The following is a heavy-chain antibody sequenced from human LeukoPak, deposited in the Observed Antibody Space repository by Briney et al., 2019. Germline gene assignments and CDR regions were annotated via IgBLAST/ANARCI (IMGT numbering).Heavy chain of an antibody. D-gene: IGHD5-12*01. CDR3: TSSGYSGHDPLHY. Sequence: ASVKVSCKASGYTFTSYGISWVRQAPGQGLEWMGWISAYSGNTKYAQTLQGRVTMTTDTSTSTAYMELRSLRSDDTAVYYCTSSGYSGHDPLHYWGRGTLVTVSS. V-gene: IGHV1-18*01. CDR2: ISAYSGNT. J-gene: IGHJ4*02. CDR1: GYTFTSYG.